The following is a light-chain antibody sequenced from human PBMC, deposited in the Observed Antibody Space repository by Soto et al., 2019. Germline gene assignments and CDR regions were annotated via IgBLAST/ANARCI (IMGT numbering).Light chain of an antibody. CDR1: SSNIGAGYD. Sequence: QSVLTQPPSVSGAPGQRVTISCTGSSSNIGAGYDVHWYQQLPGTAPKLLIYGNSNRPSGVPDRFSGSKSGTSASLAITGLQAEDEADYYCQSYDSSLSFYVFGTRTKLTVL. CDR2: GNS. CDR3: QSYDSSLSFYV. J-gene: IGLJ1*01. V-gene: IGLV1-40*01.